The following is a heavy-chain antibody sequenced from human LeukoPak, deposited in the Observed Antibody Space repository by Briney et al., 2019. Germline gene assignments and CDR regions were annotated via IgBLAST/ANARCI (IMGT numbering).Heavy chain of an antibody. V-gene: IGHV4-59*01. J-gene: IGHJ6*02. CDR3: ARHGLHSSSWLNYYYYGMDV. D-gene: IGHD6-13*01. CDR1: GGSISSYY. Sequence: PSETLSLTCTVSGGSISSYYWSWIRQPPGKGLEWIGYIYYSGSTNYNPSLKSRVTISVDTSKNQFSLKLSSVTAADTAVYYCARHGLHSSSWLNYYYYGMDVWGQGTTVTVSS. CDR2: IYYSGST.